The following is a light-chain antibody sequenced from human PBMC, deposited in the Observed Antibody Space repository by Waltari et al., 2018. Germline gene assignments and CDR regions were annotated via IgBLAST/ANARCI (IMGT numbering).Light chain of an antibody. Sequence: QSVLTQPPSASGTPGQRVTIPCSGSYSNIGSNVVNWYQQLPGTGPSLLIYSNDQRPSGVPDRFSGSKSGTSASLAISGLQSEDEADYYCSTWDDRLTGVVFGGGTKVTVL. CDR1: YSNIGSNV. V-gene: IGLV1-44*01. CDR3: STWDDRLTGVV. CDR2: SND. J-gene: IGLJ3*02.